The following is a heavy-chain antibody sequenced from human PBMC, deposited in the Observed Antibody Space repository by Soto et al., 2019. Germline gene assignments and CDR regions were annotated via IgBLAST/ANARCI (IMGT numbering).Heavy chain of an antibody. CDR3: ARRGDGYNYYYYYGMDV. D-gene: IGHD5-12*01. CDR2: IYYSGST. J-gene: IGHJ6*02. V-gene: IGHV4-39*01. CDR1: GGSISSSSYY. Sequence: SETLSLTCTVSGGSISSSSYYWGWIRQPPGKGLEWIGSIYYSGSTYYNPSLKSRVTISVDTSKNQFSLKLSSVAAAGTAVYYCARRGDGYNYYYYYGMDVWGQGTTVTVSS.